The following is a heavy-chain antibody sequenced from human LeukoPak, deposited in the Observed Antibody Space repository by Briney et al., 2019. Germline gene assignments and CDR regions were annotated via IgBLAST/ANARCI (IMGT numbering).Heavy chain of an antibody. CDR1: GYTFTSYD. J-gene: IGHJ4*02. Sequence: SVKVSCKASGYTFTSYDISWVRQAPGQGLEWMGGIIPIFGTANYAQKFQGRVTITADESTSTAYMELSRLRSDDTAVYYCARGPPGYSSGWNIFDYWGQGTLVTVSS. CDR3: ARGPPGYSSGWNIFDY. V-gene: IGHV1-69*13. CDR2: IIPIFGTA. D-gene: IGHD6-19*01.